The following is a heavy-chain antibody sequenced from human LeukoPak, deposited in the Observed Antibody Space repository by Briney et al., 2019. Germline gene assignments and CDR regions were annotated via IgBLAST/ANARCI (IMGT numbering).Heavy chain of an antibody. CDR3: TTETFGVGYDSMSIGSDY. D-gene: IGHD3-22*01. J-gene: IGHJ4*02. Sequence: PGGSLRLSCAASGFTFSNAWMSWVRQAPGKGLEWVGRIKSKTDGGTTDYAAPVKGRFTISRDDSKNTLYLQMNSLKTEDTAVYYCTTETFGVGYDSMSIGSDYWGQGTLVTVSS. CDR1: GFTFSNAW. V-gene: IGHV3-15*01. CDR2: IKSKTDGGTT.